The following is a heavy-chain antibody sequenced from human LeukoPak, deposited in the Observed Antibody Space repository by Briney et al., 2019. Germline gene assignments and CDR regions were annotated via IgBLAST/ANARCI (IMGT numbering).Heavy chain of an antibody. CDR1: GLTFSSYT. V-gene: IGHV3-21*01. J-gene: IGHJ4*02. Sequence: GGSLRLSCAASGLTFSSYTINWVRQAPGKGLEWVSSISSSLNYIYYADSVKGRFTISRDNAKTSLYLQMDSLRAEDTAVYYCARGLYSSSPFDYWGQGTLVTVSS. D-gene: IGHD6-13*01. CDR2: ISSSLNYI. CDR3: ARGLYSSSPFDY.